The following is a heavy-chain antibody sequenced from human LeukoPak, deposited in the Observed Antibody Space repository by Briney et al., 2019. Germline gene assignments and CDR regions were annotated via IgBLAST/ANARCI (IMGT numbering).Heavy chain of an antibody. CDR3: ARDKDYYGSGSYNWYFDL. CDR1: GFTFSSYA. Sequence: GGSLRLSCAASGFTFSSYAMHWVRQAPGKGLEYVSAISSNGGSTYYANSVKGRFTISRDNSKNTLYLQMGGLRAEDMAVYYCARDKDYYGSGSYNWYFDLWGRGTLVTVSS. D-gene: IGHD3-10*01. J-gene: IGHJ2*01. CDR2: ISSNGGST. V-gene: IGHV3-64*01.